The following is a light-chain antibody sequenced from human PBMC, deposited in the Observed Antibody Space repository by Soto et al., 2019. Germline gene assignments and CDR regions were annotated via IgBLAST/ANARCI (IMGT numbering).Light chain of an antibody. J-gene: IGKJ1*01. CDR1: QSIRSW. CDR3: QQYNSYS. Sequence: DIQMTQSPSILSASVGDRVTITCRASQSIRSWLAWYQQKPGKAPKLLIYDAYSLESGVPSRFSGRRSGTEFTLTISSLQPDDFATYYCQQYNSYSFGQGTKVDIK. V-gene: IGKV1-5*01. CDR2: DAY.